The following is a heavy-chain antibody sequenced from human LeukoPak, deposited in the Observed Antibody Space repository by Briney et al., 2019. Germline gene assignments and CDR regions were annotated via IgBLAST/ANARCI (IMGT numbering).Heavy chain of an antibody. D-gene: IGHD3-22*01. CDR2: INPNSGGT. J-gene: IGHJ3*02. CDR1: GYTFTGYY. Sequence: ASVTVSCKASGYTFTGYYMHWVRQAPGQGLEWMGWINPNSGGTNYAQKFQGRVTMTRDTSISTAYMELSRLRSDDTAVYYCASVSKDYYDSSGYYQGAFDIWGQGTMVTVSS. CDR3: ASVSKDYYDSSGYYQGAFDI. V-gene: IGHV1-2*02.